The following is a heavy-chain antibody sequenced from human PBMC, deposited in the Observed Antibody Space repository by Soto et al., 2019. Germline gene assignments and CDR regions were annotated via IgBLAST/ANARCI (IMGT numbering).Heavy chain of an antibody. CDR3: ARGGSMVRGVIIRNYYYYGMDV. CDR2: INHSGST. D-gene: IGHD3-10*01. V-gene: IGHV4-34*01. Sequence: SETLSLTCAVYGGSFSGYYWCWIRQPPGKGLEWIGEINHSGSTNYNPSLKSRVTISVDTSKNQFSLKLSSVTAADTAVYYCARGGSMVRGVIIRNYYYYGMDVWGQGTTVTVSS. J-gene: IGHJ6*02. CDR1: GGSFSGYY.